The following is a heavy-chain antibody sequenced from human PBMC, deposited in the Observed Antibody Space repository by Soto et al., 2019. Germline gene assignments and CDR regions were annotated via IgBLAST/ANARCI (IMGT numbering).Heavy chain of an antibody. CDR3: ARAPLIKSAEVKSFVDF. Sequence: SETLSLTCAVYGGSFSGYYWSWVRQSPRKGLEWIGEIHHSGRSQYNPSLKSRATISLDTSKNQFSLHLRSVTAADTALYYCARAPLIKSAEVKSFVDFWGQGTLVTVSS. CDR1: GGSFSGYY. D-gene: IGHD3-16*01. J-gene: IGHJ4*02. CDR2: IHHSGRS. V-gene: IGHV4-34*01.